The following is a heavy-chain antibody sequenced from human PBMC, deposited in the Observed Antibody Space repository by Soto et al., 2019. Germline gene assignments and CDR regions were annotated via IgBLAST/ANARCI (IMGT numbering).Heavy chain of an antibody. D-gene: IGHD2-15*01. V-gene: IGHV3-21*01. CDR3: ARDRGYDAHDYYYNAMDV. Sequence: EVQLVESGGGLVKPGGSLRLSCISSGFTFRTYTMNWVRQAPGKGLEWVSGIRGFSPYTFYAESVKVRFTISRDNAKNSLYLQMNSLRADDTAVYYCARDRGYDAHDYYYNAMDVWGQGTTVTVSS. J-gene: IGHJ6*02. CDR1: GFTFRTYT. CDR2: IRGFSPYT.